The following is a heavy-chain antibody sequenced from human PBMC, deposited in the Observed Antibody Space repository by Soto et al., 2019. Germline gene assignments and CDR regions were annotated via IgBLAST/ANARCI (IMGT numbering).Heavy chain of an antibody. D-gene: IGHD6-13*01. J-gene: IGHJ5*02. V-gene: IGHV4-39*01. CDR2: IYYSGST. Sequence: PSETLSLTCTVSGGYISSSSYYWGWIRQPPGKGLEWIGSIYYSGSTYYNPSLKSRVTISVDTSKNQFSLKLSSVTAADTAVYYCARHGGHLTKMAYSRLPGHNWFDPWGQGTLVTVSS. CDR1: GGYISSSSYY. CDR3: ARHGGHLTKMAYSRLPGHNWFDP.